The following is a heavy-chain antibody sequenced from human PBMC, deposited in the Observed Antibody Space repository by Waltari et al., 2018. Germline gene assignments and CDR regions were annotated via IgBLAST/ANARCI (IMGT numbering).Heavy chain of an antibody. J-gene: IGHJ3*02. CDR2: INHSGST. V-gene: IGHV4-34*01. Sequence: QVQLEQWGAGLLRPSETLSLTCGVFLGSFTSYFWTWVRQPPGKGLEWIGEINHSGSTNYNPSLKSRATISVDTSRNQFSLKLFSVTAADTAVYYCARGGAFAFDIWGQGTMLTVSS. D-gene: IGHD1-26*01. CDR3: ARGGAFAFDI. CDR1: LGSFTSYF.